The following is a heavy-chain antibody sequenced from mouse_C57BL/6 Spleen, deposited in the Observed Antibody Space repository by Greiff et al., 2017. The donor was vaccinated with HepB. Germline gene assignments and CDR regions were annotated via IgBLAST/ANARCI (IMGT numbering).Heavy chain of an antibody. J-gene: IGHJ4*01. V-gene: IGHV2-5*01. CDR1: GFSLTSYG. CDR3: AKNPRDVGYAMDY. CDR2: IWRGGST. Sequence: VQLVESGPGLVQPSQSLSITCTVSGFSLTSYGVHWVRQSPGKGLEWLGVIWRGGSTDYNAAFMSRLSITKDNSKSQVFFKMNSLQADDTAIYYCAKNPRDVGYAMDYWGQGTSVTVSS. D-gene: IGHD3-1*01.